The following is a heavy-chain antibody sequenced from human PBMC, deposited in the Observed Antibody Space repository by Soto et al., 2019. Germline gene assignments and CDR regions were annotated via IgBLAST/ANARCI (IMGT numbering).Heavy chain of an antibody. CDR1: EYTFISHK. Sequence: QVQLVQSWAEVKKPGASVKLSCKAYEYTFISHKIHWVPQAPGQGLEWMGWIHPADDNTKHSKKLQGRVTISSDTSASTVYMEMISLTFEDTAMYYCTRDGEVGSPLGMDVWGQGTTVTVSS. CDR3: TRDGEVGSPLGMDV. CDR2: IHPADDNT. J-gene: IGHJ6*02. V-gene: IGHV1-3*01. D-gene: IGHD3-10*01.